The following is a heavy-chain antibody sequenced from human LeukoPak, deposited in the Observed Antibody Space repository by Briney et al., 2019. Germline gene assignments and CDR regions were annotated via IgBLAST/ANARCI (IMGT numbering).Heavy chain of an antibody. Sequence: GGSLRLSCAASGFTFSTYSMNWVRQAPGKGLEWVSAISGSGGNTYYADSVKGRFTISRDNSKNTLYLQMNSLRAEDTAVYYCAKGGLTGYYSEVDYWGQGTLVTVSS. J-gene: IGHJ4*02. CDR1: GFTFSTYS. D-gene: IGHD3-9*01. CDR3: AKGGLTGYYSEVDY. CDR2: ISGSGGNT. V-gene: IGHV3-23*01.